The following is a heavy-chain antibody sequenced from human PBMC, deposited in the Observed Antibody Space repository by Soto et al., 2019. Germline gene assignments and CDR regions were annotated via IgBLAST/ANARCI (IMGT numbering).Heavy chain of an antibody. D-gene: IGHD3-22*01. J-gene: IGHJ4*02. V-gene: IGHV4-39*01. CDR1: GGSISSSSYY. Sequence: SETLSLTCTVSGGSISSSSYYWGWIRQPPGKGLEWIGSIYYSGSTYYNPSLKSRVTISVDTSKNQFSLKLSSVTAADTAVYYCAGTLHSRYDSSGYYYDPFDYWGQGTLVTVSS. CDR3: AGTLHSRYDSSGYYYDPFDY. CDR2: IYYSGST.